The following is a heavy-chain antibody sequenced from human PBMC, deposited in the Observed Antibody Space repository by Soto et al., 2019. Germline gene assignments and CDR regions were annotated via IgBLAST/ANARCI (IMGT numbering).Heavy chain of an antibody. CDR1: GYSFTSYW. Sequence: GESLKISCKGSGYSFTSYWISWVRQMPGKGLEWMGRIDPSDSYTNYSPSFQGHVTISADKSISTAYLQWSSLKASDTAMYYCARMGGHYYGSGSYYNTNCFDPWGQGTLVTVSS. D-gene: IGHD3-10*01. CDR3: ARMGGHYYGSGSYYNTNCFDP. V-gene: IGHV5-10-1*01. CDR2: IDPSDSYT. J-gene: IGHJ5*02.